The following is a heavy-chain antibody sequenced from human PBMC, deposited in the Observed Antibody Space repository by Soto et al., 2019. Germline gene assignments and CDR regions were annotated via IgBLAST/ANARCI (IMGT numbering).Heavy chain of an antibody. CDR2: INPSGGTT. CDR1: GYTFTNYY. V-gene: IGHV1-46*03. D-gene: IGHD4-17*01. Sequence: ASVKVSCKASGYTFTNYYIHWVRQVPGQGLEWMGIINPSGGTTSYAQRFQGRVTMTSDTSTSTVYMELSSLRSEDTAVYYCARDHSTAADAFDIWGQVTMVTVSS. J-gene: IGHJ3*02. CDR3: ARDHSTAADAFDI.